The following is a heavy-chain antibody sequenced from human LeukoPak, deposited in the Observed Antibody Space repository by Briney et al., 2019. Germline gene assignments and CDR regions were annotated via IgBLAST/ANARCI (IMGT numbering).Heavy chain of an antibody. CDR3: ARARIRIVAPSDYYYYGMDV. D-gene: IGHD5-12*01. CDR2: IYTSGST. Sequence: SETLSLTCTVSGGSISSYYWSWIRQPPGKGLEWIGYIYTSGSTNYNPSLKSRVTISVDTSKNQFSLKLSSVTAADTAVYYCARARIRIVAPSDYYYYGMDVWGQGTTVTVSS. J-gene: IGHJ6*02. V-gene: IGHV4-4*09. CDR1: GGSISSYY.